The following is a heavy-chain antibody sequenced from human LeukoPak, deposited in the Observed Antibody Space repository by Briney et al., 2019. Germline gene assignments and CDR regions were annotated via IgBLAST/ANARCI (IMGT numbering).Heavy chain of an antibody. CDR1: GGTFSSYA. CDR2: IIPIFDTT. Sequence: SVKVSCKASGGTFSSYAVSWVRQAPGQGLEWMGGIIPIFDTTNYAQKFQGRVTITADESTSTAYMELSSLRSDDTAVYYCARFALPLGGFDYWGQGTLVTVSS. CDR3: ARFALPLGGFDY. D-gene: IGHD3-16*01. V-gene: IGHV1-69*01. J-gene: IGHJ4*02.